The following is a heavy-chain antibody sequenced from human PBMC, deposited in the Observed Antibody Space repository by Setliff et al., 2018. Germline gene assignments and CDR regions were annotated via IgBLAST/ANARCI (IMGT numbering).Heavy chain of an antibody. J-gene: IGHJ5*02. CDR1: GFTFSSYA. Sequence: RGGSLRLSCAASGFTFSSYAMSWVRQAPGKGLEWVSVISGSGGSTYYADSVKGRFTISRDNSKSTLYLQMNSLRAEDTAVYYCAKNGFGVVALGVNNWFDPWGQGTLVTVSS. V-gene: IGHV3-23*01. CDR3: AKNGFGVVALGVNNWFDP. CDR2: ISGSGGST. D-gene: IGHD3-10*01.